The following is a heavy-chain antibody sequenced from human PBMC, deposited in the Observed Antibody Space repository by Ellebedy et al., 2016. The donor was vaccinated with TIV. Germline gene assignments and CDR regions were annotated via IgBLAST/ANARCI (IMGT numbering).Heavy chain of an antibody. CDR2: IKSDGSST. Sequence: GESLKISXVASGFTFGRYWMHWVRQAPGNKLVWVSRIKSDGSSTTYADSVKGRFTTSRDNARNTLYLQMNSLRGEDTAVYFCARDRGDYSISGPWGQGTLFTVSS. J-gene: IGHJ5*02. CDR1: GFTFGRYW. V-gene: IGHV3-74*01. D-gene: IGHD4-11*01. CDR3: ARDRGDYSISGP.